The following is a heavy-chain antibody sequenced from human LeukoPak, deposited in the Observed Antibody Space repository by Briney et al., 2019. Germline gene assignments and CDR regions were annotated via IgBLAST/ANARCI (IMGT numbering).Heavy chain of an antibody. D-gene: IGHD3-10*01. Sequence: GGSLRLSCAASGFTVSSNYMSWVRQAPGKGLEWVSVIYSGGSTYYADSVKGRFTISRDNSKNTLYLQMNSLRAEDTAVYYCAVYPTYYYGSGSYWDYWGQGTLVTVSS. CDR1: GFTVSSNY. V-gene: IGHV3-66*01. CDR3: AVYPTYYYGSGSYWDY. CDR2: IYSGGST. J-gene: IGHJ4*02.